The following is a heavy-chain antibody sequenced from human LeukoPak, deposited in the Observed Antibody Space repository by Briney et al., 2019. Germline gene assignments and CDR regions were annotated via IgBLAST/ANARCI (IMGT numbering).Heavy chain of an antibody. CDR3: ARDSGVYSSWYSWGT. CDR2: IYYSGST. Sequence: SETLSLTCTVSGGSISSYYWSWIRQPPGKGLEWIGYIYYSGSTNYNPSLKSRVTISLDTSKNQFSLKLSSVTAADTAVYYCARDSGVYSSWYSWGTWGQGTMVTVSS. CDR1: GGSISSYY. J-gene: IGHJ3*01. D-gene: IGHD6-13*01. V-gene: IGHV4-59*01.